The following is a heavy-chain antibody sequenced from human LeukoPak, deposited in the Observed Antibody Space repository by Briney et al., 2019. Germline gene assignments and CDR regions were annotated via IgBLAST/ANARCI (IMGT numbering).Heavy chain of an antibody. J-gene: IGHJ4*02. CDR2: IYYSGST. D-gene: IGHD3-10*01. Sequence: PSQTLSLTCTVSGGSISSGGYYWSWIRQHPGKGLEWIGYIYYSGSTYYNPSLKSRVTLSVDTSKNQFSLKLSSVTAADTAVYYCARGGEESYYGSGRLYWGQGTLVTVSS. V-gene: IGHV4-31*03. CDR3: ARGGEESYYGSGRLY. CDR1: GGSISSGGYY.